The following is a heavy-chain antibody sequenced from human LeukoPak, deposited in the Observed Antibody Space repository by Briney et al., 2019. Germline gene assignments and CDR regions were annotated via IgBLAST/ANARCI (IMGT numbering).Heavy chain of an antibody. CDR3: AADRYYYGSGSYYRWYFDL. CDR2: IVVGSGNT. Sequence: SVKVSCKASGFTFTSSAMQWVRQARGQRLEWIGWIVVGSGNTNYAQKFQERVTITRDMSTSTAYMELSSLRSEDTAVYYCAADRYYYGSGSYYRWYFDLWGRGTLVTVSS. V-gene: IGHV1-58*02. CDR1: GFTFTSSA. J-gene: IGHJ2*01. D-gene: IGHD3-10*01.